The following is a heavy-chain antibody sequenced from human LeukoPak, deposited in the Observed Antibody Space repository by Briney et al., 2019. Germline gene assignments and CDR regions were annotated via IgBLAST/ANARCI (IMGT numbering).Heavy chain of an antibody. V-gene: IGHV4-4*09. Sequence: SETLSLTCTVSGGSISSYYWSWIRQPPGKGLEGIGYIYTSGSTNYNPSLKSRVTISVATSKNQFSLKLSSVTAADTAVYYCARLIAARPYWFDLWGQGTLVTVSS. D-gene: IGHD6-6*01. CDR2: IYTSGST. CDR3: ARLIAARPYWFDL. J-gene: IGHJ5*02. CDR1: GGSISSYY.